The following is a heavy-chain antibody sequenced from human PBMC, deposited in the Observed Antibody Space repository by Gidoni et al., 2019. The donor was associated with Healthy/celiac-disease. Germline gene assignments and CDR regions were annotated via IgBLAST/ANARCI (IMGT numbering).Heavy chain of an antibody. CDR3: AREHVLRFLEWLQYGMDV. D-gene: IGHD3-3*01. CDR2: ISYDGSNK. J-gene: IGHJ6*02. CDR1: GFTFSSYA. Sequence: QVQLVESGGGVVQPGRSLRLSCAASGFTFSSYAMHWVRQAPGKGLEWVAVISYDGSNKYYADSVKGRFTISRDNSKNTLYLQMNSLRAEDTAVYYCAREHVLRFLEWLQYGMDVWGQGTTVTVSS. V-gene: IGHV3-30*04.